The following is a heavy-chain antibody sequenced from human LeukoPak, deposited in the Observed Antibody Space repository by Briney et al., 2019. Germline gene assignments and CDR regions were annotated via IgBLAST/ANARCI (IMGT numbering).Heavy chain of an antibody. J-gene: IGHJ4*02. CDR2: IYYSGTT. Sequence: PSETLSLTCTVSGGSISSYYWSWIRQPPGKGLEWIGYIYYSGTTNYNPSLKSRVTISIDTSKNQFSLKLSSVTAADTAVYYCARGVYIAAAQYGYWGQGTLVTVSS. CDR1: GGSISSYY. CDR3: ARGVYIAAAQYGY. V-gene: IGHV4-59*01. D-gene: IGHD6-13*01.